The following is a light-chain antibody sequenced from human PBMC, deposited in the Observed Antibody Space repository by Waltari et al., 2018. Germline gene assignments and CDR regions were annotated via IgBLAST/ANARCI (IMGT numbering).Light chain of an antibody. Sequence: EIVMTQSPDSLAVSLGERATINCKSSQSLLYSSSNKSYLTWYQQKPGQPPKLLIYWASTRESGVPDRFNGSGSGTDFTLTIRNLQAEDVAVYYCLQFYSTPYTFGQGTKLEIK. V-gene: IGKV4-1*01. CDR3: LQFYSTPYT. CDR2: WAS. CDR1: QSLLYSSSNKSY. J-gene: IGKJ2*01.